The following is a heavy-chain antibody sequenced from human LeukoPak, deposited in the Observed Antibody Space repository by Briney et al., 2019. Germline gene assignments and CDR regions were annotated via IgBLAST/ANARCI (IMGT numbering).Heavy chain of an antibody. CDR1: GFTFSSYA. D-gene: IGHD3-16*01. CDR2: LRGDGET. J-gene: IGHJ4*02. V-gene: IGHV3-23*01. CDR3: AKASWVSRADAVL. Sequence: PGGSLRLSCAASGFTFSSYAMSWVRQAPARGLEWVSSLRGDGETFYGDSVKGRFTLSRDESRNTVYLQMNNLRVEDTAVSFCAKASWVSRADAVLWGQGTVVTVSS.